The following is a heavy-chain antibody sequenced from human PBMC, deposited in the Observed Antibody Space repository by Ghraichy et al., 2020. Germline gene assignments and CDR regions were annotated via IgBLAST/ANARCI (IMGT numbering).Heavy chain of an antibody. CDR3: ARHSPRGNVCYSRFCWFPP. D-gene: IGHD2-15*01. V-gene: IGHV4-39*01. Sequence: SETLSLTCTVSGGSISSSTYYWAWIRQPPGKGREWLGNIFYSGSTYYNPSLESRVTISVDTSKNQFSLKLSSVTASDTAVYYCARHSPRGNVCYSRFCWFPPWRPGALVPVSS. J-gene: IGHJ5*02. CDR2: IFYSGST. CDR1: GGSISSSTYY.